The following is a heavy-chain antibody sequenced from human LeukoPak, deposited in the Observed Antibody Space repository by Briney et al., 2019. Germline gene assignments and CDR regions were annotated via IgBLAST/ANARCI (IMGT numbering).Heavy chain of an antibody. CDR2: INHSGST. J-gene: IGHJ4*02. CDR3: ARHGVRALDY. CDR1: GGSFSGYY. D-gene: IGHD2-8*01. V-gene: IGHV4-34*01. Sequence: SETLSLTCAVHGGSFSGYYWSWIRQPPGKGLEWIGEINHSGSTNYNPSLKSRVTISVDTSKNQFSLKLSSVTAADTAVYYCARHGVRALDYWGQGTLVTVSS.